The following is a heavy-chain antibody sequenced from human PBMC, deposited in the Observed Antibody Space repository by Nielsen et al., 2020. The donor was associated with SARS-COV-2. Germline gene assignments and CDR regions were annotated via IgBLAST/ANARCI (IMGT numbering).Heavy chain of an antibody. CDR2: IYYSGST. Sequence: SETLSLTCTVSGGSISSSSYYWGWIRQPPGKGLEWIGSIYYSGSTYYNPPLKSRVTISVDTSKNQFSLKLSSVTAADTAVYYCAAGRYGDYGYWGQGTLVTVSS. CDR3: AAGRYGDYGY. CDR1: GGSISSSSYY. D-gene: IGHD4-17*01. J-gene: IGHJ4*02. V-gene: IGHV4-39*01.